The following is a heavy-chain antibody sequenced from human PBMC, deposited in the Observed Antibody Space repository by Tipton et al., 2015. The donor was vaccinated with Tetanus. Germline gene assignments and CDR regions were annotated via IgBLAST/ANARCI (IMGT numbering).Heavy chain of an antibody. V-gene: IGHV4-4*02. CDR1: GVSISTSDW. CDR3: AKGDGFNPD. D-gene: IGHD5-24*01. Sequence: TLSLTCAVSGVSISTSDWWSWVRQPPGKGLEWIGEIFHDGTTNYNPSLKSRVTISVDKSKNQFSLKLTSVAAADTAVYYCAKGDGFNPDWGQGTLVTVSS. CDR2: IFHDGTT. J-gene: IGHJ4*02.